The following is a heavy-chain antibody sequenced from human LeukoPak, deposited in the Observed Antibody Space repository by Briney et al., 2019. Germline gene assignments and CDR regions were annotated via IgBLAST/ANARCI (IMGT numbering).Heavy chain of an antibody. CDR1: GYTFTGYY. D-gene: IGHD2-21*01. CDR3: ARDRLRGYHRYYFDY. Sequence: ASVKVSCKASGYTFTGYYTHWVRQAPGQGLEWMGWINPNSGGTNYAQKFQGRVTMTRDTSISTAYMELSRLRSDDTAVYYCARDRLRGYHRYYFDYWGQGTLVTVSS. J-gene: IGHJ4*02. CDR2: INPNSGGT. V-gene: IGHV1-2*02.